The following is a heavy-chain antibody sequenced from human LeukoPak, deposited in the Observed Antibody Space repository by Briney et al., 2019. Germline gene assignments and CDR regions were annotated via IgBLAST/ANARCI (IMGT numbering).Heavy chain of an antibody. Sequence: PGGSLRLSCAASGFTFSSYAMSWVRQAPGKGLEWVSAISGSGGSTYYADSVKGRFTISRDNAKSSLYLQMETLRVEDTAVYYCASPSDSYDTSGYYYWGQGTLVTVSS. CDR3: ASPSDSYDTSGYYY. CDR1: GFTFSSYA. V-gene: IGHV3-23*01. CDR2: ISGSGGST. D-gene: IGHD3-22*01. J-gene: IGHJ4*02.